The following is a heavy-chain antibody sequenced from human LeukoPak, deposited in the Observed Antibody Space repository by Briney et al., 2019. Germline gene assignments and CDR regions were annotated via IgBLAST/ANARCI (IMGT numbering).Heavy chain of an antibody. CDR3: AKGFYDSSAYHYAFDI. J-gene: IGHJ3*02. Sequence: GGSLRLSCAASGFTFSSYAMSWVRQAPGKGLEWVSAISGSGGSTYYADSVKGRFTISGDDSQNTLYLQMNSLRAEDTALYYCAKGFYDSSAYHYAFDIWGQGTMVTVSS. CDR1: GFTFSSYA. CDR2: ISGSGGST. D-gene: IGHD3-22*01. V-gene: IGHV3-23*01.